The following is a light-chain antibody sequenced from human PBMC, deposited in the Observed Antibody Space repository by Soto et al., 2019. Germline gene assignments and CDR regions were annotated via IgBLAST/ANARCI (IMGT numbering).Light chain of an antibody. CDR1: LSDVGGQNR. Sequence: QSALTQPPSASGSPGQSVTISCTGTLSDVGGQNRVSWYRQDPGKAPKLMIYDVNRRPSGVPDRFSGSKSGNTASLTVSGLQAEDEADYYCSSYTTTSTVLFGGGTKLTVL. J-gene: IGLJ2*01. CDR3: SSYTTTSTVL. V-gene: IGLV2-8*01. CDR2: DVN.